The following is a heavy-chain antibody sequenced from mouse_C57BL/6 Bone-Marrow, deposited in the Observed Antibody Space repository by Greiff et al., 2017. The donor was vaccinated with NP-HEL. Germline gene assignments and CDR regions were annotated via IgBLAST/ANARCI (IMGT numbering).Heavy chain of an antibody. CDR2: IDPANGNT. CDR3: ARGIYYGSTWFAY. CDR1: GFNIKNTY. J-gene: IGHJ3*01. Sequence: EVQRVESVAELVRPGASVKLSCTASGFNIKNTYMHWVKQRPEQGLEWIGRIDPANGNTKYAPQFQGKATITADTSSNTAYLQLSSLTSEDTAIYYCARGIYYGSTWFAYWGQGTLVTVSA. V-gene: IGHV14-3*01. D-gene: IGHD1-1*01.